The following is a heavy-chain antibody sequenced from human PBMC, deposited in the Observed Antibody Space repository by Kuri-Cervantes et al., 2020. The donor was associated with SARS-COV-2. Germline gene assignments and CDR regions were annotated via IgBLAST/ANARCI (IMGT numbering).Heavy chain of an antibody. Sequence: GGSLRLSCAASGFTFSSYGMHWVRQAPGKGLEWVAVISYDGSIKYYADSVKGRFTISRDNSKNTLYLQMNSLRAEDTAVYYCAKDRNPSWIQAWFDYWGQGTLVTVSS. CDR3: AKDRNPSWIQAWFDY. D-gene: IGHD5-18*01. V-gene: IGHV3-30*18. CDR1: GFTFSSYG. J-gene: IGHJ4*02. CDR2: ISYDGSIK.